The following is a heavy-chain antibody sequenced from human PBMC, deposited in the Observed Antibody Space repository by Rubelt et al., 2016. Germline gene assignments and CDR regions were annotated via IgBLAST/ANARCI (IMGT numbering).Heavy chain of an antibody. V-gene: IGHV4-61*01. CDR1: GGSVSSGTYY. J-gene: IGHJ3*02. Sequence: QVQLQESGPGLVKPSETLSLTCTVSGGSVSSGTYYWNWIRQPPGKGLEWIGFIYYSGATNFNPSLKSRVTITVDTSKNQWSRKRNSVTAADTAGYYCARDEGYSYGLDAFDIWGQGTMVTVSS. CDR2: IYYSGAT. D-gene: IGHD5-18*01. CDR3: ARDEGYSYGLDAFDI.